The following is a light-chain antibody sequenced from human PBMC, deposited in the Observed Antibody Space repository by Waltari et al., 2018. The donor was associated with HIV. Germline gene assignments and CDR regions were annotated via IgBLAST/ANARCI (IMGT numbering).Light chain of an antibody. V-gene: IGLV2-8*01. CDR2: GVN. Sequence: QSALTQPPSASGSPGQSVTFSCTGTSRDVGAYNFVSWYQQHPGKAPKRIIYGVNRRPSAVPDRFAGSKSGNTASLTVSGLQADDEADYYCSSYAGPNHLLFGGGTKLTVL. CDR1: SRDVGAYNF. CDR3: SSYAGPNHLL. J-gene: IGLJ2*01.